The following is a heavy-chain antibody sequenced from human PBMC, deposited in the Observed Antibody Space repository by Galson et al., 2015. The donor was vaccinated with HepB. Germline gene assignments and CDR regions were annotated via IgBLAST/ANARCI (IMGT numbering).Heavy chain of an antibody. Sequence: SLRLSCAASGFTFSSYAMSWVRQAPGKGLEWVSAISGSGGSTYYADSVKGRFTISRDNSKNTLYLQMNSLRAEDTAVYYCAKGMVAARDFDYWGQGTLVTVSS. CDR2: ISGSGGST. V-gene: IGHV3-23*01. CDR3: AKGMVAARDFDY. CDR1: GFTFSSYA. D-gene: IGHD2-15*01. J-gene: IGHJ4*02.